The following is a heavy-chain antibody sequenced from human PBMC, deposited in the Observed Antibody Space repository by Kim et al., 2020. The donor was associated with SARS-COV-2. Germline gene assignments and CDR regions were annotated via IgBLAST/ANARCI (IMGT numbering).Heavy chain of an antibody. CDR2: IYSGGST. Sequence: GGSLRLSCAASGLTVSSNYMSWVRQAPGKGLEWVSVIYSGGSTYYADSVKGRFTISRDNSKNTLYFQMNSLRAEDTAVYYCARDLGPYGMDVWGQGTTVTVSS. J-gene: IGHJ6*02. CDR3: ARDLGPYGMDV. V-gene: IGHV3-53*01. CDR1: GLTVSSNY. D-gene: IGHD3-10*01.